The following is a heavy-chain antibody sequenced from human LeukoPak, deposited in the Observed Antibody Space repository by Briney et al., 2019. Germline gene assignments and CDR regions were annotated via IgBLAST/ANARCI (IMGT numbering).Heavy chain of an antibody. CDR3: AKSYSYYHMDD. J-gene: IGHJ6*03. Sequence: GGSLRLSCAASGFTFSSHPMSWVRLAPGKGLEWVSSIRGSGDSTYYADSVKGRFTISRDNTKNTLYLQMNSLRGDDTAVYYCAKSYSYYHMDDWGKGTAVTVSS. V-gene: IGHV3-23*01. CDR2: IRGSGDST. CDR1: GFTFSSHP.